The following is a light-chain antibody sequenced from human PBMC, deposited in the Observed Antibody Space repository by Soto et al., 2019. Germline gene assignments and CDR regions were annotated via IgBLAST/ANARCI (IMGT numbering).Light chain of an antibody. CDR3: MQALSAPLT. CDR2: FAS. J-gene: IGKJ4*01. V-gene: IGKV2-28*01. Sequence: IVMTQSPLSLPVTPGEPASISCRSSQSLLHSTGNTYLDWYVQKPGQSPQLLIYFASNRASGVXDXXSGSGSGTDFTLKISRVQTEDVGVYYCMQALSAPLTFGGGTKVEIK. CDR1: QSLLHSTGNTY.